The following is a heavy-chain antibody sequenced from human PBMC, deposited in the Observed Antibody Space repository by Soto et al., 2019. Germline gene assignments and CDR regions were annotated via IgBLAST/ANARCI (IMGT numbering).Heavy chain of an antibody. J-gene: IGHJ3*02. CDR2: ISYDGSNK. D-gene: IGHD5-18*01. CDR1: GFTFSSYA. V-gene: IGHV3-30-3*01. CDR3: ARDVGEHPGSYGYGDAFDI. Sequence: GGSLRLSCAASGFTFSSYAMHWVRQAPGKGLEWVAVISYDGSNKYYADSVKGRFTISRDNSKNTLYLQMNSLRAEDTAVYYCARDVGEHPGSYGYGDAFDIWGQGTMVTVSS.